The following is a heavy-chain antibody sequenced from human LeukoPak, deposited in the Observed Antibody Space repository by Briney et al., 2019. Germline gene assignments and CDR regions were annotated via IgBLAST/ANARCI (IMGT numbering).Heavy chain of an antibody. CDR2: IYYSGST. V-gene: IGHV4-39*07. D-gene: IGHD6-19*01. CDR3: AREGSGWYRLFYY. CDR1: GGSISSSSYY. Sequence: PSETLSLTCTVSGGSISSSSYYWGWIRQPPGKGLEWIGSIYYSGSTYYNPSLKSRVTISVDTSKNQFSLKLSSVTAADTAVYYCAREGSGWYRLFYYWGQGTLVTVSS. J-gene: IGHJ4*02.